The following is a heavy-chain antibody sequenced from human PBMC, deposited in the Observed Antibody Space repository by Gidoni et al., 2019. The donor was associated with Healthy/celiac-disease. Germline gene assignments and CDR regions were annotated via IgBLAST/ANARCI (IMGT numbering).Heavy chain of an antibody. D-gene: IGHD3-22*01. CDR2: ISGSGGST. J-gene: IGHJ2*01. V-gene: IGHV3-23*04. Sequence: EVQLVESGGGLVQPGGSLRLSCAAPGFTFSSYALSWVRQAPGKGLEWVSAISGSGGSTYYADTVKGRFTISRDNSKNTLYLQMNSLRAEDTAVYYCAKEASPYYDSSGYPHWYFDLWGRGTLVTVSS. CDR3: AKEASPYYDSSGYPHWYFDL. CDR1: GFTFSSYA.